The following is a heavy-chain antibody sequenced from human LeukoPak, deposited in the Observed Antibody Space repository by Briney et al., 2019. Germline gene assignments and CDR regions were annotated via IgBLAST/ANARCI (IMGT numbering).Heavy chain of an antibody. CDR3: ARDLLTYYYDSSGYFDY. J-gene: IGHJ4*02. D-gene: IGHD3-22*01. CDR1: GGSISSYY. V-gene: IGHV4-59*12. Sequence: PSETLSLTCTVSGGSISSYYWSWIRQPPGKGLEWIGYIYYSGSTNYNPSLKSRVTISVDTSKNQFSLKLSSVTAADTAVYYCARDLLTYYYDSSGYFDYWGQGTLVTVSS. CDR2: IYYSGST.